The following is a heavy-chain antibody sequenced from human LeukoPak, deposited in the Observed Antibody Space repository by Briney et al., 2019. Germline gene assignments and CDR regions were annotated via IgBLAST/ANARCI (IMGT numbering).Heavy chain of an antibody. J-gene: IGHJ4*02. V-gene: IGHV3-74*01. CDR1: GFSFSGHW. D-gene: IGHD6-6*01. CDR2: ISPTGSTT. Sequence: GGSLRPSCTASGFSFSGHWMHWARQLPGKGLVWVSRISPTGSTTSYADSVKGRFTVSRDNAKNTLYLQVNNLRAEDTAVYYCARGPNSNWSGLDFWGQGTLLTVSS. CDR3: ARGPNSNWSGLDF.